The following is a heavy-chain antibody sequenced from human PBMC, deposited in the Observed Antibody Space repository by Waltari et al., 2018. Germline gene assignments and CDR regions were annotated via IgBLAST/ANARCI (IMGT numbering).Heavy chain of an antibody. V-gene: IGHV6-1*01. CDR2: TYYRSKCYN. CDR3: ARDSGYCSGGSCYSGFDP. J-gene: IGHJ5*02. D-gene: IGHD2-15*01. Sequence: QVQLQQSGPGLVKPSQTLSLTCAISGDSASSNSAAWNWIRPSPSRGLEWLGRTYYRSKCYNDYAVSVKSRITINPDTSKNQFSLQLNSVTPEDTAVYYCARDSGYCSGGSCYSGFDPWGQGTLVTVSS. CDR1: GDSASSNSAA.